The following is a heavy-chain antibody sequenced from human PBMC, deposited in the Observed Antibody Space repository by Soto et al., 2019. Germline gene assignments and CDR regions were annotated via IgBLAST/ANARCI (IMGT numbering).Heavy chain of an antibody. V-gene: IGHV4-59*01. CDR3: ARGRYCTSTTCYSPRFDP. Sequence: QVQLQESGPGLVKPSETLSLTCTVSGGSISSYYWSWIRQPPGKGLEWIGNAHYSENTNYNPSLQSRVTVSIDTVKNQFSLGLSSVTAADTAVYYCARGRYCTSTTCYSPRFDPWGQGTLVTVSS. J-gene: IGHJ5*02. CDR1: GGSISSYY. CDR2: AHYSENT. D-gene: IGHD2-2*01.